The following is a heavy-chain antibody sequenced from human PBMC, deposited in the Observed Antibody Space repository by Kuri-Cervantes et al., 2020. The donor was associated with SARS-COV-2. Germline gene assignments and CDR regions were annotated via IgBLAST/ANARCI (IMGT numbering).Heavy chain of an antibody. Sequence: ASVKVSCKASGYTFTGYYMHWVRQAPGQGLEWMGWISAYNGNTNYAQKLQDRVPMTTDTSTSTAYMELRSLRSDDTAVYYCARGPFSSGWFDYWGQGTLVTVSS. CDR2: ISAYNGNT. CDR1: GYTFTGYY. J-gene: IGHJ4*02. D-gene: IGHD6-19*01. CDR3: ARGPFSSGWFDY. V-gene: IGHV1-18*04.